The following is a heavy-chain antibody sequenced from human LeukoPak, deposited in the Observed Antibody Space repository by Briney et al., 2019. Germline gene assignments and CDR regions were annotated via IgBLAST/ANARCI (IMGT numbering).Heavy chain of an antibody. CDR2: ISGSGGST. CDR3: AKDHIASSSGWYY. CDR1: GFTVSSYA. J-gene: IGHJ4*02. D-gene: IGHD6-19*01. Sequence: PGGSLRLSCAASGFTVSSYAMSWVRQAPGKGLEWVSAISGSGGSTYYADSVKGRFTISRDNSKNTLYLQMNSLRAEDTAVYYCAKDHIASSSGWYYWGQGTLVTVSS. V-gene: IGHV3-23*01.